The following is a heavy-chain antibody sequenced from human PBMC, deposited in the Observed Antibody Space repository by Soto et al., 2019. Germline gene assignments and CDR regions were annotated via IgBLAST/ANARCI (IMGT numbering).Heavy chain of an antibody. D-gene: IGHD5-18*01. V-gene: IGHV4-59*01. CDR1: GGSISSYY. J-gene: IGHJ6*02. CDR2: ISYSGST. CDR3: ARGTGYSYGYSSHYYYGMDV. Sequence: SETLSLTCTVSGGSISSYYWSWIRQPPWKGLESIGYISYSGSTNYNPSLKSRVTISVDTSKNQFSLKLSSVTAADTAVYYCARGTGYSYGYSSHYYYGMDVWGQGTTVTVSS.